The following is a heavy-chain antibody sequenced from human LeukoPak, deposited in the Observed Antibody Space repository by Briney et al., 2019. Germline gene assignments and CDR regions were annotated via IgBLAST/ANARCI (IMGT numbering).Heavy chain of an antibody. J-gene: IGHJ4*02. V-gene: IGHV4-39*01. CDR2: IYYSGST. CDR3: ARHQSGYDFDY. D-gene: IGHD5-12*01. CDR1: GASISSSSYY. Sequence: SETLSLTCTVSGASISSSSYYWGWIRRPPGKGLEWIGSIYYSGSTYYNPSLRSRVTISVDTSKNQFSLRLSSVTAADTAVYYCARHQSGYDFDYWAQGTLVTVSS.